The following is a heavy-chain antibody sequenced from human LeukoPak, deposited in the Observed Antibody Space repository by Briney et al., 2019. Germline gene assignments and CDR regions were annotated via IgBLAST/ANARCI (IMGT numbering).Heavy chain of an antibody. D-gene: IGHD2-2*01. CDR1: GFTFSSYA. CDR3: AMGIHCSSTSCPPGYFQR. J-gene: IGHJ1*01. CDR2: ISGSGGST. Sequence: GGSLRLSCAASGFTFSSYAMSWVRQAPGKGLEWVSAISGSGGSTYYADSVKGRFTISRDNSKNTLYLQMNSLRAEDTAVYYCAMGIHCSSTSCPPGYFQRWGQGTLVTVSS. V-gene: IGHV3-23*01.